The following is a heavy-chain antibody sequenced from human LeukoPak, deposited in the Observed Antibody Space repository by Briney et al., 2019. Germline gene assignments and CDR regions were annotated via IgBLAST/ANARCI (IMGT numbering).Heavy chain of an antibody. Sequence: GGSLRLSCAASGFTFSSYAMSWVGQAPGKGLEWVSAISGSGGSTYYADSVKGRFTISRDNSKNTLYLQMNSLRAEDTAVYYCAKSEDFWSGYYIPVNFDYWGQGTLVTVSS. CDR1: GFTFSSYA. CDR3: AKSEDFWSGYYIPVNFDY. J-gene: IGHJ4*02. V-gene: IGHV3-23*01. D-gene: IGHD3-3*01. CDR2: ISGSGGST.